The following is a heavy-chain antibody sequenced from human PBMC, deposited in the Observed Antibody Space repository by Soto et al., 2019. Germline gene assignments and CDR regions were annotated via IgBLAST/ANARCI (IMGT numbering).Heavy chain of an antibody. D-gene: IGHD4-4*01. CDR1: GGSISSYY. V-gene: IGHV4-59*01. Sequence: QVQLQESGPGLVKPSETLSLTCTVSGGSISSYYWSWIRQPPGKGLEWIGYIYYSGSTNYNPSLKSRVTISVDTSKNQFSLKLSSVTAADTAVYYCARDLGGGDYSNYGVFDYWGQGTLVTVSS. CDR2: IYYSGST. CDR3: ARDLGGGDYSNYGVFDY. J-gene: IGHJ4*02.